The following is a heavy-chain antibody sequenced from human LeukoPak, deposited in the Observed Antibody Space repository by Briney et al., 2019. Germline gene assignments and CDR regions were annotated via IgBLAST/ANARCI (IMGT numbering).Heavy chain of an antibody. V-gene: IGHV4-38-2*02. J-gene: IGHJ6*02. CDR3: AREVVVVPAAMLDGYYYGMDV. CDR1: GYSISSGYY. Sequence: SETLSLTCTVSGYSISSGYYWGWIRQPPGKGLEWIGEINHSGSTNYNQSLKSRVTITVDTSKNQFSLRLSSVTAADTAVYYCAREVVVVPAAMLDGYYYGMDVWGQGTTVTVSS. CDR2: INHSGST. D-gene: IGHD2-2*01.